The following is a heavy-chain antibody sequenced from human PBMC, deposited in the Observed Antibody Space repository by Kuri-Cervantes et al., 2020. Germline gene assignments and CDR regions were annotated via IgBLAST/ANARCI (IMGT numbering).Heavy chain of an antibody. V-gene: IGHV3-7*03. J-gene: IGHJ6*02. CDR2: IKQDGSEK. CDR3: AKVGFWSGYYGMDV. D-gene: IGHD3-3*01. CDR1: GFTFSSYA. Sequence: LSLTCAASGFTFSSYAMSWVRRAPGKGLEWVANIKQDGSEKYYVDSVKGRFTISRDNAKNSLYLQMNSLRAEDTAVYYCAKVGFWSGYYGMDVWGQGTTVTVSS.